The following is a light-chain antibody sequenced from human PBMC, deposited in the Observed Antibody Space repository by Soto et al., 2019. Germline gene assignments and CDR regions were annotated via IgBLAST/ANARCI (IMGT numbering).Light chain of an antibody. V-gene: IGLV2-14*01. J-gene: IGLJ3*02. CDR3: SSYTSRSTPWV. CDR2: EVS. Sequence: QSALTQPASVSGSPGQSITISCTGTSSDVGGYNYVSWYQQHPGKAPKLMIYEVSNRPSGVSNRVSGSKSGNTASLTISGLQAEDEAEYYCSSYTSRSTPWVFGGGTKLTVL. CDR1: SSDVGGYNY.